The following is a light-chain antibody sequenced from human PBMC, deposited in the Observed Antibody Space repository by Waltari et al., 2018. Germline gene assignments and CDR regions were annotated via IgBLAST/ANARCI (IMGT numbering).Light chain of an antibody. CDR3: QQYVSAPRT. V-gene: IGKV4-1*01. J-gene: IGKJ1*01. CDR2: WAS. CDR1: QTALYSSNNKNY. Sequence: DIVMTQSPDSLAVSLGERATINCRSSQTALYSSNNKNYLSWAQQKPGQPPKLLISWASTRESGVPDRFSGSGSGTEFTLTISSLQAEDVAVYYCQQYVSAPRTFGQGTKVEIK.